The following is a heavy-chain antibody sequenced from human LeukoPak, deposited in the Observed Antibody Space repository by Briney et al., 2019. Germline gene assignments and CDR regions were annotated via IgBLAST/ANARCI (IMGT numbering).Heavy chain of an antibody. V-gene: IGHV1-69*13. Sequence: SVKVSCKASGGTFSSYAISWVRQAPGQGLEWMGGIIPIFGTANYAKKFQGRVTITADESTSTAYMELSSLRSEDTAVYYCARGRGDSSGYYAYYYYYMDVWGKGTTVTISS. CDR2: IIPIFGTA. CDR3: ARGRGDSSGYYAYYYYYMDV. CDR1: GGTFSSYA. D-gene: IGHD3-22*01. J-gene: IGHJ6*03.